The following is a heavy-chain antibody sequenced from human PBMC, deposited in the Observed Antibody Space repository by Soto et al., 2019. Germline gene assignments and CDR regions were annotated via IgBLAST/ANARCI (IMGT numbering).Heavy chain of an antibody. V-gene: IGHV4-39*01. CDR2: IYYSGIT. CDR3: ARSNSGYYKWFNP. D-gene: IGHD3-22*01. CDR1: GDSISSSNYY. Sequence: LSLTCTVSGDSISSSNYYWGWIRQPPGKGLEWIANIYYSGITYCNPSLKSRVAISVDTSKNQFSLKLSSVSAADTAIYYCARSNSGYYKWFNPWGQGTLVTVS. J-gene: IGHJ5*02.